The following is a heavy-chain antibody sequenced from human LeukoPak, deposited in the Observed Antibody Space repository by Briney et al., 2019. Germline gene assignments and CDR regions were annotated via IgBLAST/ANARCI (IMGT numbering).Heavy chain of an antibody. CDR3: ARDLGYYDYVWGSYRYRDLFDY. J-gene: IGHJ4*02. D-gene: IGHD3-16*02. CDR2: IKQDGSEK. Sequence: GGSLRLSCAASGFTFSSYWMSWVRQAPGKGLGWVANIKQDGSEKYYVASVKGRFTISRDNAKKSLYLQMNSLRAEDTAVYYCARDLGYYDYVWGSYRYRDLFDYWGQGTLVTVSS. CDR1: GFTFSSYW. V-gene: IGHV3-7*01.